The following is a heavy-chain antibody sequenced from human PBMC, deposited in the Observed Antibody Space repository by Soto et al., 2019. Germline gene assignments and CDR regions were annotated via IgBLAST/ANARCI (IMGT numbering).Heavy chain of an antibody. V-gene: IGHV3-23*01. J-gene: IGHJ4*02. CDR1: VFTVTIYA. Sequence: LRVSCAASVFTVTIYAMSSVRQSPGKGLEWVSAISTGGDNTYYADSVKGRFTIARDNSKNSLYLQMNSPRAEDTAVYYCASYDSSGYYLYFHYWGQGTMVTGSS. CDR2: ISTGGDNT. CDR3: ASYDSSGYYLYFHY. D-gene: IGHD3-22*01.